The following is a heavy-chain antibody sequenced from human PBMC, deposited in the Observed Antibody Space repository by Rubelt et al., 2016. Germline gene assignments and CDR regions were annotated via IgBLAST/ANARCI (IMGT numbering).Heavy chain of an antibody. D-gene: IGHD3-3*01. CDR3: ARGYEFWSGYRNFDY. CDR1: D. V-gene: IGHV1-8*01. Sequence: DINWVRQATGQGLEWMGWMNPNSGNTGYAQKFQGRVTMTRNTSISTAYMELSSLRSEDTAVYYCARGYEFWSGYRNFDYWGQGTLVIVSS. J-gene: IGHJ4*02. CDR2: MNPNSGNT.